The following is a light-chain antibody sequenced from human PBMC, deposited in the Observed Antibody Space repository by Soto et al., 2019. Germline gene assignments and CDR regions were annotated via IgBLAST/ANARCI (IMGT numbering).Light chain of an antibody. J-gene: IGKJ1*01. CDR3: QQSYNTPRT. Sequence: DIPMTQSPSSLSASVGDRVTITCRASQGVSTYLNWYQQKPGRAPKLLIYAASTLQSGVPSTFSGSGSGTDFTLTISSLQPEDFAIYYCQQSYNTPRTFGQGTKVEI. CDR2: AAS. V-gene: IGKV1-39*01. CDR1: QGVSTY.